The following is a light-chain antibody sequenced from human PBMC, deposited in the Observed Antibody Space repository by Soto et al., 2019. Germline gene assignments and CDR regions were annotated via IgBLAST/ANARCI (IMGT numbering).Light chain of an antibody. CDR1: QSVSGSY. Sequence: EIVLTQSPGTLSLSAGERATLSCRASQSVSGSYLAWYQQKHGQAPRLLIFGASNRANGIPDRFSGSGSGTDFNLTISRLEPEDFAVFFCQQYGTSEIIFGQGTRLEIK. CDR3: QQYGTSEII. V-gene: IGKV3-20*01. CDR2: GAS. J-gene: IGKJ5*01.